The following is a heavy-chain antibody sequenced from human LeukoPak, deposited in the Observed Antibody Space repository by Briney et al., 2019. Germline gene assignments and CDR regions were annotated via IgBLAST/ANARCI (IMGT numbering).Heavy chain of an antibody. V-gene: IGHV3-30*04. D-gene: IGHD2-21*02. Sequence: GGSLRLSCAASGFTFSSYAMHWLRQAPGKGLEGVAVISYDGSNKYQADSVKGRFTISRDNSKNTVYLQMNSLRAEDTAVYYCARGCGGDCYSSFDYWGQGTLVTVSS. CDR1: GFTFSSYA. CDR3: ARGCGGDCYSSFDY. J-gene: IGHJ4*02. CDR2: ISYDGSNK.